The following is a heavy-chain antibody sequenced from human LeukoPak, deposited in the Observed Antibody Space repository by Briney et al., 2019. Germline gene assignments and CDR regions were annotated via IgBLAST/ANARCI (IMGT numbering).Heavy chain of an antibody. D-gene: IGHD6-13*01. CDR3: ARDIAAAAPTAGG. CDR2: ISGSGGST. CDR1: GFTFSSYA. J-gene: IGHJ4*02. Sequence: GGSLRLSCAASGFTFSSYAMSWVRQAPGKGLEWVSAISGSGGSTYYADSVKGRFTISRDNAKNSLYLQMNSLRAEDTAVYYCARDIAAAAPTAGGWGQGTLVTVSS. V-gene: IGHV3-23*01.